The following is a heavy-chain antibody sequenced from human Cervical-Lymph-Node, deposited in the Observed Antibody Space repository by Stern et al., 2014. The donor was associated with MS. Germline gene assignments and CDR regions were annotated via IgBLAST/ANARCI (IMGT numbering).Heavy chain of an antibody. CDR3: AKDLGGSYYHYYYGMDV. D-gene: IGHD1-26*01. V-gene: IGHV3-30*18. CDR1: GFSFSSYG. J-gene: IGHJ6*02. Sequence: VQLVESGGGVVQPGRTLRLPCASSGFSFSSYGMPWVRQAPGQGMERVAVISYDGSNHYYADSPKGRFTIARDNSKNTLYLQMNSLRAEDTAVYYCAKDLGGSYYHYYYGMDVWGQGTTVTVSS. CDR2: ISYDGSNH.